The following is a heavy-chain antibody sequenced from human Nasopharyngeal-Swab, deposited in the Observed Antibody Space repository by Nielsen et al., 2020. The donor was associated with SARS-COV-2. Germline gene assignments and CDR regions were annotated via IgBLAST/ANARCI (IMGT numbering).Heavy chain of an antibody. CDR1: GGTFSSYA. CDR3: AGGGTGYSYGYWGD. V-gene: IGHV1-69*04. CDR2: IIPILGIA. Sequence: SVKVSCKASGGTFSSYAISWVRQAPGQGLEWMGRIIPILGIANYAQKFQGRVTITADKSTGTAYMELSSLRSEDTAVYYWAGGGTGYSYGYWGDWGQGTLVTVSS. J-gene: IGHJ4*02. D-gene: IGHD5-18*01.